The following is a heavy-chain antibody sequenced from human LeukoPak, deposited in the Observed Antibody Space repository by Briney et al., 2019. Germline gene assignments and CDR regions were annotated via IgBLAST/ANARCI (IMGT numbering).Heavy chain of an antibody. J-gene: IGHJ4*02. V-gene: IGHV4-61*02. CDR2: IYTSGST. CDR3: ASGLQAFDC. CDR1: GGSISSGSYY. Sequence: SETLSLTCTVSGGSISSGSYYWSWIRQPAGKGLEWIGRIYTSGSTNYNPSLKSRVTISVDTSKNQFSLKLSSVTAADTAVYYCASGLQAFDCWGQGTLVTVSS.